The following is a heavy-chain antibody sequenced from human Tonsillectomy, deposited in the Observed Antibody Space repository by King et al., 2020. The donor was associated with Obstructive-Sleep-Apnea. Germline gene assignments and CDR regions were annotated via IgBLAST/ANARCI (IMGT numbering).Heavy chain of an antibody. V-gene: IGHV3-30*04. J-gene: IGHJ4*02. CDR3: ARPPTDIVVVPAIPPDY. CDR1: GFTFSSYA. Sequence: HVQLVESGGGVVQPGRSLRLSCAASGFTFSSYAMHWVRQAPGKGLEWVAVISYDGSNKYYADSVKGRFTISRDNSKKTLYLQMNSLRAEDTAVYYCARPPTDIVVVPAIPPDYWGQGTLVTVSS. D-gene: IGHD2-2*01. CDR2: ISYDGSNK.